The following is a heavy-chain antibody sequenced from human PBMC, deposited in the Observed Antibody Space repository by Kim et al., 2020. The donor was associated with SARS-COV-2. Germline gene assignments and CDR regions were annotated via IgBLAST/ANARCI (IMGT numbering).Heavy chain of an antibody. Sequence: ASVKVSCKVSGYNFSKYGITWVRQAPGQGLEWMGWISAHNGNTIYAEDFKARITLTTDTPTNTGYMELRRRTSDDTAVYYCARDASLFDSSGYYFVDSDYYLHFWGQGTLITVSS. V-gene: IGHV1-18*04. CDR3: ARDASLFDSSGYYFVDSDYYLHF. D-gene: IGHD3-22*01. CDR1: GYNFSKYG. J-gene: IGHJ4*02. CDR2: ISAHNGNT.